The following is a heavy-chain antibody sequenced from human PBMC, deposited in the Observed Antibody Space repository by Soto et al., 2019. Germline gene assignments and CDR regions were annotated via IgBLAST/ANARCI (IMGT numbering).Heavy chain of an antibody. CDR1: GFTVSTKY. D-gene: IGHD3-10*01. V-gene: IGHV3-66*01. CDR2: IYSGGST. Sequence: GGSLRLSCAASGFTVSTKYVSWVRQAPGKGLEWVSVIYSGGSTFYADSVRGRFTISRDNSKNTVNLQMNSLRAEDTAVYYCARDPRAADYWGQGTLVTVSS. J-gene: IGHJ4*02. CDR3: ARDPRAADY.